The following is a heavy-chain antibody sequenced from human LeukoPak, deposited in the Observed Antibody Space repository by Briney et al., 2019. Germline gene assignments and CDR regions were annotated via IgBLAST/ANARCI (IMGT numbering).Heavy chain of an antibody. CDR3: ARGRSGYGPFDAFDI. CDR1: GYTFSSYA. CDR2: ISGSGANT. D-gene: IGHD3-22*01. Sequence: QPGGSLRLSCTASGYTFSSYAMTWARQAPGEGLECVSAISGSGANTYYADSVKGRFAASRDNSKDTLYLQMRSLRAEDTAVHYCARGRSGYGPFDAFDIWGHGTWVTVSS. J-gene: IGHJ3*02. V-gene: IGHV3-23*01.